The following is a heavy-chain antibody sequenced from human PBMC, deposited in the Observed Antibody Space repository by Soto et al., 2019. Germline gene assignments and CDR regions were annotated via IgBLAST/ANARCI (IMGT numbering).Heavy chain of an antibody. CDR2: INPSGGST. CDR3: ARDFSVETGTQLYYYYGMDV. J-gene: IGHJ6*02. D-gene: IGHD1-7*01. V-gene: IGHV1-46*01. CDR1: GYTFTSYY. Sequence: ASLKVSCKASGYTFTSYYMHRVRQAPGQGREWMGIINPSGGSTSYAQKFQGRVTMTRDTSTSTVYMELSSPRSEETAVYYCARDFSVETGTQLYYYYGMDVWGQGTPVTVSS.